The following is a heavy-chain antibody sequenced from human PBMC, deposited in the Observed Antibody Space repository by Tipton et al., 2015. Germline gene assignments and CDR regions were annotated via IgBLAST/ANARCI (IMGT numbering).Heavy chain of an antibody. J-gene: IGHJ4*02. D-gene: IGHD2-15*01. V-gene: IGHV4-59*01. CDR2: IYYTGST. Sequence: LRLSCTVSDGSISSYYWSWIRQPTGKGLEWIGYIYYTGSTNYNPSLKSRVTISLDMSRNQFSLKLSSLTAADTAVYYCARTGSCSGGSCYFSYFDYWGQGTLLTVSS. CDR1: DGSISSYY. CDR3: ARTGSCSGGSCYFSYFDY.